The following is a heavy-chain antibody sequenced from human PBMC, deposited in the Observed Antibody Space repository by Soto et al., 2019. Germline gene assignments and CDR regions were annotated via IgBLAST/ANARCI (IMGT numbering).Heavy chain of an antibody. D-gene: IGHD2-15*01. CDR1: GYTFTTYG. CDR3: ARNCGSYCCGGIFCCGWSSSDY. V-gene: IGHV1-46*01. J-gene: IGHJ4*02. Sequence: ASVKVSCKTSGYTFTTYGISWVRQAPGQGLEWMGIINPSGGSTSYAQKFQGRVTMTRDTSTSTVYMELSSLRSEDTAVYYCARNCGSYCCGGIFCCGWSSSDYWGQGTLVTVSS. CDR2: INPSGGST.